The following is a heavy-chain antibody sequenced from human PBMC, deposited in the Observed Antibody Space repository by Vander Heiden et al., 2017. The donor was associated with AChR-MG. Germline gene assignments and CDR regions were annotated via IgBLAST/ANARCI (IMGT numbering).Heavy chain of an antibody. CDR1: GCSIGTSEYY. V-gene: IGHV4-30-4*01. D-gene: IGHD3-10*01. CDR3: AREPSITMVQGVIKGAFDI. CDR2: NCYSGST. J-gene: IGHJ3*02. Sequence: VQLQESGQGLVKPSQTLSLTCTVSGCSIGTSEYYGSCIRQPPGKGLEWIWYNCYSGSTYYNPSLKSRVTISGDTSKNQFSLKLGSVTAADTAVYYCAREPSITMVQGVIKGAFDIWGQGTMVTVSS.